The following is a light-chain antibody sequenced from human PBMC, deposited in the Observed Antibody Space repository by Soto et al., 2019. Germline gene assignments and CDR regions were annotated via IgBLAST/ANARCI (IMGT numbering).Light chain of an antibody. CDR2: AAS. CDR3: QQLNSYPS. J-gene: IGKJ1*01. CDR1: QGISSY. V-gene: IGKV1-9*01. Sequence: DIQLTQSPSFLSASVGDRVTITCRASQGISSYLACYQQKPGKAPKLLIYAASTLQSGVPSRFSGSGSGTEFTLTISSLQPEDFATYYCQQLNSYPSFGQGTKVEIK.